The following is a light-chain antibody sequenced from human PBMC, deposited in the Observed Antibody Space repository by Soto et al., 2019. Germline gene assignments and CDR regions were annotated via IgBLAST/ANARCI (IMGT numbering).Light chain of an antibody. J-gene: IGLJ2*01. CDR3: AAWDDSLSAVV. Sequence: QSALTQPASVSGSPGQSITISCTGTSGDVGGYYYVSWYQQLPGKAPKLLIYSNNQRPSGVPDRFSGSKSGTSASLAISGLRSEDEADYYCAAWDDSLSAVVFGGGTKLTVL. V-gene: IGLV1-47*02. CDR2: SNN. CDR1: SGDVGGYYY.